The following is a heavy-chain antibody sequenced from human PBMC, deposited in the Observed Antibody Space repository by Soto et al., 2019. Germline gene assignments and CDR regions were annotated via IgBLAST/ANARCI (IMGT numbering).Heavy chain of an antibody. D-gene: IGHD4-4*01. CDR3: ASVSDYSNCMDV. J-gene: IGHJ6*02. Sequence: PSETLSLTCTVSGGSISSSNYYWGWIRQPPGKGLEWIGSIYYSGSTYYNPSLKSRVTISVDTSKNQFSLKLSSVTAADTAVYYCASVSDYSNCMDVWGQGTTVTVSS. V-gene: IGHV4-39*01. CDR2: IYYSGST. CDR1: GGSISSSNYY.